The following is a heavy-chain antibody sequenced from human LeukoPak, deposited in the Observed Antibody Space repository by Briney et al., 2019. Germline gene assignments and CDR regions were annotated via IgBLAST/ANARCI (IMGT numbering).Heavy chain of an antibody. D-gene: IGHD3-9*01. V-gene: IGHV3-23*01. CDR2: ISGSGGST. CDR1: GFTFSSYA. J-gene: IGHJ6*03. CDR3: AKEPRYEYYYYYYVDV. Sequence: GGSLRLSCAASGFTFSSYAMSWVRQAPGKGLELVSAISGSGGSTYYADSVKGRFTISRDNSKNTLYLQMNSLRAEDTAVYYCAKEPRYEYYYYYYVDVWGKGTTVTVSS.